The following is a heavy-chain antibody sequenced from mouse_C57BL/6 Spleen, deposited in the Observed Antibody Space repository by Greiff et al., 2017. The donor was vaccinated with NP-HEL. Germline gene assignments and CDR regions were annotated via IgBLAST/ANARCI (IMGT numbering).Heavy chain of an antibody. CDR1: GYTFTSYW. CDR2: IYPGSGST. J-gene: IGHJ2*01. V-gene: IGHV1-55*01. CDR3: ARERGNWAPYYFDY. Sequence: QVQLQQPGAELVKPGASVKMSCKASGYTFTSYWITWVKQRPGQGLEWIGDIYPGSGSTNYNEKFKSKATLTVDTSSSTAYMQLSSLTSEDSAVYYCARERGNWAPYYFDYWGQGTTLTVSS.